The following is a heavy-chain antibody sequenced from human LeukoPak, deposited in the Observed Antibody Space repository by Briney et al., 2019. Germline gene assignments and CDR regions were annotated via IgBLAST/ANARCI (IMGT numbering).Heavy chain of an antibody. Sequence: PSETLSLTCTVSGGSISSGDYYWSWIRQPPGKGLEWIGYIYYSGSTYYNPPLKSRVTISVDTSKNQFSLKLSSVTAADTAVYYCARASTTVTTLGWFDPWGQGTLVTVSS. V-gene: IGHV4-30-4*01. CDR1: GGSISSGDYY. CDR2: IYYSGST. D-gene: IGHD4-17*01. J-gene: IGHJ5*02. CDR3: ARASTTVTTLGWFDP.